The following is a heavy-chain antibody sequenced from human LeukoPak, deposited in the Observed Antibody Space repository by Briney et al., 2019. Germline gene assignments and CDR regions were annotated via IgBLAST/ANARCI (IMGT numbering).Heavy chain of an antibody. D-gene: IGHD5-12*01. CDR2: IHPNSGGT. V-gene: IGHV1-2*02. J-gene: IGHJ6*03. Sequence: ASVKVSCKASGGTFSSYAISWVPQAPGQELEWMGWIHPNSGGTNYAQKFQGRATMTRDTSISTAYMELSRLRSDATAVYYCARDVRLRGVSYYYYYYMDVWGKGTTVTVSS. CDR1: GGTFSSYA. CDR3: ARDVRLRGVSYYYYYYMDV.